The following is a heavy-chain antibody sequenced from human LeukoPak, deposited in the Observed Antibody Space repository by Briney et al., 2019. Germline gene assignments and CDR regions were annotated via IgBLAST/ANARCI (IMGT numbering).Heavy chain of an antibody. Sequence: GSLRLSCAASGFTFRIYSMNWVRQAPGKGLEWVSAISSTSGETSYADAAKGRFTITRDNADKSLYLQMNSLSAEDTAISYCANWFDPWGQGTLVTVSS. V-gene: IGHV3-21*01. J-gene: IGHJ5*02. CDR3: ANWFDP. CDR1: GFTFRIYS. CDR2: ISSTSGET.